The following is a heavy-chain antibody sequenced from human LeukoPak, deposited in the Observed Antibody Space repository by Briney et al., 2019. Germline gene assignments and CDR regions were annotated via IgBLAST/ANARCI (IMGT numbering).Heavy chain of an antibody. V-gene: IGHV3-9*01. CDR1: GFTFDDYA. CDR3: AREFCIRNCKGFLDF. Sequence: TGGSLRLSCVASGFTFDDYAMHWVRHVPGKGLEWVSGISWDSVTIDYVDSVKGRFTMSRDNAKNSLYLQMNSLRPEDTALYYCAREFCIRNCKGFLDFWGQGTLVTVSS. D-gene: IGHD1-20*01. J-gene: IGHJ4*02. CDR2: ISWDSVTI.